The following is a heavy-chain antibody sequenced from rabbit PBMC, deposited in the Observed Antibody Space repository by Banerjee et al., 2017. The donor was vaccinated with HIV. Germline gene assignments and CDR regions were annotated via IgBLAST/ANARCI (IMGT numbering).Heavy chain of an antibody. J-gene: IGHJ6*01. CDR3: ARDLAGITGWNFGL. V-gene: IGHV1S40*01. CDR1: GFDLSNNYY. Sequence: QSLEESGGGLVQPEGSLTLTCTASGFDLSNNYYICWVRQAPEKGLELIACIYTGTSGSTWYANWAKGRFTISKTSSTTVTLQMTSLTAADTATYFCARDLAGITGWNFGLWGPGTLVTVS. D-gene: IGHD4-1*01. CDR2: IYTGTSGST.